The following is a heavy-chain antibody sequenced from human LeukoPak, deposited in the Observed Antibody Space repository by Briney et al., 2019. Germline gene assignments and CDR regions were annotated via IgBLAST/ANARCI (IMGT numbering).Heavy chain of an antibody. Sequence: GGSLRLSCAASGFTFSSYGMDWVRQAPGKGLEWVAFISYDGSNKYYADSVKGRFTISRDNSKNTLYLQMNSLRAEDTAVYYCAKAPYYDFWSGYRPDFDYWGQGTLVTVSS. CDR2: ISYDGSNK. J-gene: IGHJ4*02. D-gene: IGHD3-3*01. CDR1: GFTFSSYG. CDR3: AKAPYYDFWSGYRPDFDY. V-gene: IGHV3-30*18.